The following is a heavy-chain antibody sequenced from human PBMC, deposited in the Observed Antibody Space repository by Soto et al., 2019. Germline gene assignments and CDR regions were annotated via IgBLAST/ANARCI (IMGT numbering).Heavy chain of an antibody. J-gene: IGHJ4*02. CDR1: GYTFTSYG. V-gene: IGHV1-18*01. D-gene: IGHD6-13*01. CDR3: ARVRCPLFSYGSGWFAFDY. CDR2: ISAYNGNT. Sequence: ASVKVSCKASGYTFTSYGISWVRQAPGQGLEWMGWISAYNGNTNYAQKLQGRVTMTTYTSTSTAYMELRSLRSDDTAVYYCARVRCPLFSYGSGWFAFDYWVQGTLVTVSS.